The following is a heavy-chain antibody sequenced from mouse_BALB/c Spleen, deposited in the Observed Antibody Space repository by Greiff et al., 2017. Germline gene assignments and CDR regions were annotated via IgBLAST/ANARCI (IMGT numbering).Heavy chain of an antibody. CDR2: IDPANGNT. D-gene: IGHD1-1*01. Sequence: VQLQQSGAELVKPGASVKLSCTASGFNIKDTYMHWVKQRPEQGLEWIGRIDPANGNTKYDPKFQGKATITADTSSNTAYLQLSSLTSEDTAVYYCAPFITTVVEGYWGQGTTLTGSS. J-gene: IGHJ2*01. V-gene: IGHV14-3*02. CDR3: APFITTVVEGY. CDR1: GFNIKDTY.